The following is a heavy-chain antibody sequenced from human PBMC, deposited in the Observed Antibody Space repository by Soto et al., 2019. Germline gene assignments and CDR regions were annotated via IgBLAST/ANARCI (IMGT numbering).Heavy chain of an antibody. D-gene: IGHD3-16*01. CDR3: ARWGNAIDY. V-gene: IGHV3-74*01. CDR2: INSDGSST. J-gene: IGHJ4*02. Sequence: PGGSLRLSCAASGVTVSSNYMSWVRQAPGKGLVWVSRINSDGSSTSYADSVKGRFTISRDNAKNTLYLQMNSLRAEDTAVYYCARWGNAIDYWGQGTLVTVSS. CDR1: GVTVSSNY.